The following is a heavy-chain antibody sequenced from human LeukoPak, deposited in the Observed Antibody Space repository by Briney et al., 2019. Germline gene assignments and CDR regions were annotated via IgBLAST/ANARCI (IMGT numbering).Heavy chain of an antibody. CDR3: ARGSYDIAFDS. V-gene: IGHV3-20*04. D-gene: IGHD1-26*01. J-gene: IGHJ3*02. Sequence: PGGSLRLSCAASGFTFDDYGMSWVRQAPGKGLEWVSGINWNGGSTGYADSVKGRFPISSDNAKNSLYLQMNSLRAEDTAVYYCARGSYDIAFDSGGQGTMVTVSA. CDR1: GFTFDDYG. CDR2: INWNGGST.